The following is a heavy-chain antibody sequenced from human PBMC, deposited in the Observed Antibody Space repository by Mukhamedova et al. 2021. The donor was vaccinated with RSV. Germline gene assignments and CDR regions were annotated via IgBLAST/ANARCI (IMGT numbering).Heavy chain of an antibody. Sequence: VSYISSSGSTIYYADSVKGRFTISRDNAKNSLYLQMNSLRAEDTAMYYCARVQKEGGSTADSSYGMDVWGQGTTVTVSS. J-gene: IGHJ6*02. V-gene: IGHV3-11*01. D-gene: IGHD4-17*01. CDR2: ISSSGSTI. CDR3: ARVQKEGGSTADSSYGMDV.